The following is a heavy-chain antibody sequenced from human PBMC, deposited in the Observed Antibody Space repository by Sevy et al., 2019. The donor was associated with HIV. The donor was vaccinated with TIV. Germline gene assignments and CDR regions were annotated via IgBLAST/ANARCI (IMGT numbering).Heavy chain of an antibody. CDR1: GYTLTELS. CDR2: FDPGSGAT. CDR3: ATVGLRYFSGASAYQGDWFDP. V-gene: IGHV1-24*01. Sequence: ASVKVSCKVSGYTLTELSMHWVRQAPGKGLEWMGGFDPGSGATVYAQTFQGRVIMTEDTSTDTGYMELSSLRSEDTAVYYCATVGLRYFSGASAYQGDWFDPWGQGTLVTVSS. D-gene: IGHD2-15*01. J-gene: IGHJ5*02.